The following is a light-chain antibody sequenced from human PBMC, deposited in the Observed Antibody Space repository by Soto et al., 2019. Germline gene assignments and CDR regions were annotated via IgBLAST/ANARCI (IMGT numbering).Light chain of an antibody. V-gene: IGKV3-11*01. CDR1: QSVNSY. CDR2: DAS. CDR3: QHRMNWPLT. J-gene: IGKJ5*01. Sequence: EIVLTQSPATLSLSPGERATLSCRASQSVNSYLAWYQQKPGQAPRLLIYDASNRATGIPARFSGSGSGTDFTLTISSLEPEDFAVYYCQHRMNWPLTFGQGTRLEI.